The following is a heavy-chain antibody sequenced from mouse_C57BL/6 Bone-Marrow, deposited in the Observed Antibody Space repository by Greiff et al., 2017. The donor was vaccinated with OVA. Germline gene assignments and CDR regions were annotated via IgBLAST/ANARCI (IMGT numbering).Heavy chain of an antibody. Sequence: QVQLQQPGAELVKPGASVKLSCKASGYTFTSYWMQWVKQRPGQGLEWIGEIDPSDSYTNYNQKFQGKATLTVDTSSSTAYLQLSSLTSEDSAVYYCARCEDYWGQGTTLTVSS. CDR2: IDPSDSYT. V-gene: IGHV1-50*01. J-gene: IGHJ2*01. CDR1: GYTFTSYW. CDR3: ARCEDY.